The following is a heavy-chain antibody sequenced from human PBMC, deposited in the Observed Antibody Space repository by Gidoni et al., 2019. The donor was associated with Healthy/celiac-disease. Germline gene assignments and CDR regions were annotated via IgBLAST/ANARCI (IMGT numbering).Heavy chain of an antibody. CDR1: GFTFSRYG. V-gene: IGHV3-48*03. CDR2: ISSSGSTI. Sequence: EVQLVESGGGLVQPGGSLRLSCAASGFTFSRYGMHWVGQAPGKGLEWVSYISSSGSTIYYAEHVKGRFTISRDNPKNSRYLKMNSLRAEDTAVYYCARVPFDYDVWSGHYYYDGMYVWGQGTTVTVSS. J-gene: IGHJ6*02. CDR3: ARVPFDYDVWSGHYYYDGMYV. D-gene: IGHD3-3*01.